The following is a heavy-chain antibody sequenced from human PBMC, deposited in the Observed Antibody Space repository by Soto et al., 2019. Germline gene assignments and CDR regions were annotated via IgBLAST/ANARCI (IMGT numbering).Heavy chain of an antibody. D-gene: IGHD3-22*01. Sequence: EVQLVESGGGLVEPGGSLRLSCAASGFTFTTAWINWVRQAPGKGLEWVGRIKSKIDGGTTDFAAPVKGRFAISRDDSRNMVYFQMNSLEIEDTAVYYCTTDSHFTMKLVRFDYWGPGTLVTVSS. V-gene: IGHV3-15*07. CDR1: GFTFTTAW. J-gene: IGHJ4*01. CDR3: TTDSHFTMKLVRFDY. CDR2: IKSKIDGGTT.